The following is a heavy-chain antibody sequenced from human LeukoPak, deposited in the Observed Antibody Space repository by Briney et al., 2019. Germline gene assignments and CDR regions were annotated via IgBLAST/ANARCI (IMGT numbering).Heavy chain of an antibody. Sequence: ASVKVSCKASGYTFRSYDITWVRQAPGQGREWMGWISPNNGNTNCAQKFQGRVTMTTDTPTSTAYMEMRSLRSDDTAVYYCARDRDSSGWHVADYWGQGTLVTVSS. V-gene: IGHV1-18*01. CDR2: ISPNNGNT. J-gene: IGHJ4*02. CDR3: ARDRDSSGWHVADY. CDR1: GYTFRSYD. D-gene: IGHD6-19*01.